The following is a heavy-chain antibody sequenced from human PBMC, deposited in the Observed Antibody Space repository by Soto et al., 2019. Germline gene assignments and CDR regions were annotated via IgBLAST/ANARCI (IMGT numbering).Heavy chain of an antibody. J-gene: IGHJ3*02. CDR1: GGSISSSSYY. Sequence: SETLSLTCTVSGGSISSSSYYWGWIRQPPGKGLEWIGSIYYSGSTYYNPSLKSRVTISVDTSKNQFSLKLSSVTAADTAVYYCANTYYDILTGYPTQADDAFDIWGQGTMVTVSS. CDR3: ANTYYDILTGYPTQADDAFDI. V-gene: IGHV4-39*01. D-gene: IGHD3-9*01. CDR2: IYYSGST.